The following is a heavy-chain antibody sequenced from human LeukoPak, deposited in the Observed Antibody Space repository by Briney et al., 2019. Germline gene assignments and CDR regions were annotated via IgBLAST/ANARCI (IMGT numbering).Heavy chain of an antibody. D-gene: IGHD1-26*01. Sequence: GGSLRLSCAASGFTFSSYAMSWVRQAPGKGLEWVSAISGSGGSTYYADSVKGRFTISRDNSKNTLYLQMNSLRAEDTAVYYCTRDLWERARPFDYWGQGTLVTVSS. V-gene: IGHV3-23*01. CDR1: GFTFSSYA. CDR2: ISGSGGST. J-gene: IGHJ4*02. CDR3: TRDLWERARPFDY.